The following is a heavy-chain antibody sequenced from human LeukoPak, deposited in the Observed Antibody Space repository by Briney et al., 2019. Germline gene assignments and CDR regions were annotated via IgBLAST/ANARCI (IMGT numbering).Heavy chain of an antibody. V-gene: IGHV5-51*01. J-gene: IGHJ5*02. CDR3: ARHLGIAAAVMWFDP. CDR1: GYSFTSYW. D-gene: IGHD6-13*01. Sequence: GESLKISCKGSGYSFTSYWIGWVRQMPGKGLEWMGIIYPGDSDTRYSPSFQGQVTISADKSISTAYLQWSSLKASDTAMYYCARHLGIAAAVMWFDPWGQGTLVTVSS. CDR2: IYPGDSDT.